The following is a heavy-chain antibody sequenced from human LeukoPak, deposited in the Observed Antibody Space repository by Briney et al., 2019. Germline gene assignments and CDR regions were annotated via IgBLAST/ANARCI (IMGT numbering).Heavy chain of an antibody. J-gene: IGHJ6*02. V-gene: IGHV3-30*18. CDR3: AKDNDYGSGSYFPYYYGMDV. Sequence: GGSLRLSCAASGFTFSRYGMHWVRQAPGKGRGWVAVISYDGSKKYYVDSVKGRFTISRDNSKNTLYLQMNSLRAEDTAVYYCAKDNDYGSGSYFPYYYGMDVWGQGTTVTVSS. D-gene: IGHD3-10*01. CDR2: ISYDGSKK. CDR1: GFTFSRYG.